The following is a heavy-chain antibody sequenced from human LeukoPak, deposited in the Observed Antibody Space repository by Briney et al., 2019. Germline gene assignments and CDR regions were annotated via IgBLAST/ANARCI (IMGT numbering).Heavy chain of an antibody. CDR1: AFTFNTAW. J-gene: IGHJ4*02. Sequence: AGSMTLACAPAAFTFNTAWMTWVSQAPGKVLEWLGNINQGGSVTNYGDSVKGRFSISTDNAKNTMYLQMSSLRVEDTAVYYCARDHHSGALDYWGQGTLVTVSS. V-gene: IGHV3-7*01. CDR3: ARDHHSGALDY. D-gene: IGHD1-26*01. CDR2: INQGGSVT.